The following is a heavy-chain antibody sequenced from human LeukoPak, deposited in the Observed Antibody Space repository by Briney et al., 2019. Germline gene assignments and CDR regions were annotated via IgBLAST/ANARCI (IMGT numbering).Heavy chain of an antibody. CDR1: GFTFSSYE. Sequence: GGSLRLSCAASGFTFSSYEMNWVRQAPGKGLEWVSYISSSGSTIYYADSVKGRFTISRDNAKNSLYLQMNSLRAEDTAVYYCAGGMDSSLGDAFDIWGQGTMVTVSS. D-gene: IGHD6-19*01. CDR2: ISSSGSTI. J-gene: IGHJ3*02. CDR3: AGGMDSSLGDAFDI. V-gene: IGHV3-48*03.